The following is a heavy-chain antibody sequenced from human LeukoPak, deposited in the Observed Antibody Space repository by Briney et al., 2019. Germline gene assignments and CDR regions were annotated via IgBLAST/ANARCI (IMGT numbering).Heavy chain of an antibody. CDR3: AREDSGSSNFDY. D-gene: IGHD1-26*01. V-gene: IGHV3-48*03. CDR2: ISSSGSTI. Sequence: GGSLRLSCAASGFTFSSYEMNWARQAPGKGLEWVSYISSSGSTIYYADSVKGRFTISRDNAKNSLYLQMNSLRAEDTAVYYCAREDSGSSNFDYWGQGTLVTVSS. J-gene: IGHJ4*02. CDR1: GFTFSSYE.